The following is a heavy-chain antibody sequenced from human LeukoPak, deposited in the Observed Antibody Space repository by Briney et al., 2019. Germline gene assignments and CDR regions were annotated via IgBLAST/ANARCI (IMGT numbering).Heavy chain of an antibody. CDR2: IYYSGST. D-gene: IGHD3-22*01. J-gene: IGHJ4*02. V-gene: IGHV4-39*01. CDR3: ARLPPPYYYDSSGYGSDY. Sequence: SETLSLTCTVSGGSISSSSYYWGWIRQPPGQGLEWIGSIYYSGSTYYNPSLKSRVTISVDTSKNPFSLKLSSVTAADTAVYYCARLPPPYYYDSSGYGSDYWGQGTLVTVSS. CDR1: GGSISSSSYY.